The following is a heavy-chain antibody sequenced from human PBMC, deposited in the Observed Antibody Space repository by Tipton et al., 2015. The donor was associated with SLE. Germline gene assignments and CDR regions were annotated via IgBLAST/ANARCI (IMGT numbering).Heavy chain of an antibody. Sequence: TLFLTCTVSGGSISSYYWSWIRQPPGKGLEWIGYIYYSGSTNYNPSLKSRVTISVDTSKNQFSLKLSSVTAADTAVYYFARSGSYCYCYCYMDVWCKGTTVTVAS. J-gene: IGHJ6*03. CDR3: ARSGSYCYCYCYMDV. CDR2: IYYSGST. V-gene: IGHV4-59*01. D-gene: IGHD1-26*01. CDR1: GGSISSYY.